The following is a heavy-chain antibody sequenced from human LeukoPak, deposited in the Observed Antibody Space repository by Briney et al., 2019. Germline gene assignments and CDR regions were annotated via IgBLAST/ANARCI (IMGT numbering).Heavy chain of an antibody. CDR2: ISSNGGTT. J-gene: IGHJ4*02. CDR1: GFSFSSYE. Sequence: PGGSLRLSCAASGFSFSSYEMHWVRQAPGKGLEYVSEISSNGGTTYYANSVKGRFTISRGNSKNTLYLQLGSLRPEDMAVYYCARRPGTSQFDHWGQGTLVTVSS. CDR3: ARRPGTSQFDH. D-gene: IGHD1-1*01. V-gene: IGHV3-64*01.